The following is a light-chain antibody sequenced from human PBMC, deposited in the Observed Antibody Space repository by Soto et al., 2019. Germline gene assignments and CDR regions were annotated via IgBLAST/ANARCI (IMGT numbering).Light chain of an antibody. V-gene: IGKV1-27*01. CDR3: QKYDSAPRT. Sequence: DIQMTQSPSSLSASVGDRVTITCRASRGISNYLAWFQQKPGQVPRFLIYTASTLLSGVPSRFSGSGSGTDFTLTISSLQPEDVATYYCQKYDSAPRTFGQGTKVEIK. CDR1: RGISNY. CDR2: TAS. J-gene: IGKJ1*01.